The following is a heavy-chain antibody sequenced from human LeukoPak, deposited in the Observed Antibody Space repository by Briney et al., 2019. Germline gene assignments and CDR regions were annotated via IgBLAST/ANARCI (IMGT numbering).Heavy chain of an antibody. CDR1: GFSFSSYY. Sequence: GGSLRLSCAASGFSFSSYYVNWVRQAPGKGLEWVSCISSSSTYIYYADSVRGRSAISRDNAKNSLYLQMNSLRAEDTAVYYCVRENHGSFDYWGQGSLVTVSS. D-gene: IGHD1-14*01. J-gene: IGHJ4*02. V-gene: IGHV3-21*01. CDR2: ISSSSTYI. CDR3: VRENHGSFDY.